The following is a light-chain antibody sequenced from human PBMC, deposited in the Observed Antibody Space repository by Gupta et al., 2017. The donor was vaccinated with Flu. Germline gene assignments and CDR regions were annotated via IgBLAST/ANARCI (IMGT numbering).Light chain of an antibody. CDR2: TAS. V-gene: IGKV1-39*01. Sequence: PSSLSASVGDRVTITCRTSQSIGNYLNWYQQKPGKAPKLLIYTASSLQSGVPSRFSGSGSGADFSLTISTLQPEDFATYYCQQIDSSPNTFGGGTVVDIK. CDR3: QQIDSSPNT. CDR1: QSIGNY. J-gene: IGKJ4*01.